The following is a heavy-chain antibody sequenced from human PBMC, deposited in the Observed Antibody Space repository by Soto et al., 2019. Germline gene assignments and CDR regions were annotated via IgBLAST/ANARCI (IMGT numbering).Heavy chain of an antibody. CDR1: GFTFTSSA. J-gene: IGHJ4*02. CDR2: IVVGSGNT. D-gene: IGHD4-17*01. Sequence: ASVKVSCKASGFTFTSSAMQWVRQARGQRLEWIGWIVVGSGNTNYAQKFQERVTITRDMSTSTAYMELSSLRSEDTAVYYCAAKIPHDYGDYVDDYWGQGTLVTVSS. V-gene: IGHV1-58*02. CDR3: AAKIPHDYGDYVDDY.